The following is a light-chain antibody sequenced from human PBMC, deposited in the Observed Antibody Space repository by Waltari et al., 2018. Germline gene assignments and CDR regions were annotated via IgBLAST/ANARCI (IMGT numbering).Light chain of an antibody. J-gene: IGLJ2*01. CDR1: SSDFGSYNL. CDR3: CSYAGSSTLV. CDR2: EGS. V-gene: IGLV2-23*01. Sequence: QSALTQPASVSGSPGQSITISCTGPSSDFGSYNLVSWYQQHPGKAPKLMIYEGSKRPSGVSNRFSGSKSGNTASLTISGLQAEDEADYYCCSYAGSSTLVFGGGTKLTVL.